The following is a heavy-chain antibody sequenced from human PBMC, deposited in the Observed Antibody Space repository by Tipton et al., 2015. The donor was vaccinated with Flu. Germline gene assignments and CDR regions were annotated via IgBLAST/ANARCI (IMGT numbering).Heavy chain of an antibody. CDR2: MYTSGST. V-gene: IGHV4-61*02. J-gene: IGHJ4*02. CDR3: ARATDSSGTGFDY. D-gene: IGHD3-22*01. CDR1: GGSISSGSYY. Sequence: TLSLTCTVSGGSISSGSYYWSWIRQPAGKGLEWIGRMYTSGSTNYNPSIKSRVTISVDTSKNQFSLKLTSVTAADTAVYYCARATDSSGTGFDYWGQGTLVTVSS.